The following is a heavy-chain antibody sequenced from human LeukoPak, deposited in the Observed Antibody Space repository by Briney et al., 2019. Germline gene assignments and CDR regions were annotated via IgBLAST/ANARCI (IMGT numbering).Heavy chain of an antibody. V-gene: IGHV3-23*01. CDR1: GFTFSRYA. Sequence: GGSVRLSCSASGFTFSRYAMMWVRQAPGKGLAWVSGVSGSGCSTYYADSVKGRFTISRDNSKNTLYLQMNSLRGEDTAVYYCAKGGFGEFGLNWFDRWGQGTLVTVSS. D-gene: IGHD3-10*01. J-gene: IGHJ5*02. CDR3: AKGGFGEFGLNWFDR. CDR2: VSGSGCST.